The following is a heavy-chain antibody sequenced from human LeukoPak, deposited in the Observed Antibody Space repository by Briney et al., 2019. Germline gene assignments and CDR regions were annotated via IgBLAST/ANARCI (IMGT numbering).Heavy chain of an antibody. CDR1: GGSISSGGYY. Sequence: PSETLSLTCTVSGGSISSGGYYWSWIRQPPGKGLEWIGYIYHSGSTYYNPSLKSRVTISVDRSKNQFSLKLSSVTAADTAVYYCARQGIAAAGTFYWGQGTLVTVSS. CDR2: IYHSGST. CDR3: ARQGIAAAGTFY. V-gene: IGHV4-30-2*01. D-gene: IGHD6-13*01. J-gene: IGHJ4*02.